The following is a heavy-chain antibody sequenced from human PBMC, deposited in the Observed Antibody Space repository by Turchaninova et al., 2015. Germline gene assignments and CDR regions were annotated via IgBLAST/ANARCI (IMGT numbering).Heavy chain of an antibody. CDR3: AKDRTTMATSDIPFDY. CDR1: GFTFSTYT. CDR2: IIPGGSGT. D-gene: IGHD5-24*01. J-gene: IGHJ4*02. V-gene: IGHV3-23*04. Sequence: EVQLVESGGGLVKPGGSLRLSCAASGFTFSTYTMTWIRRAPAKGLEGASAIIPGGSGTFNDDSVQGRFTNSRYKSKNTLYLKMNSLRAKDTALYYGAKDRTTMATSDIPFDYWGQGTLVTVSS.